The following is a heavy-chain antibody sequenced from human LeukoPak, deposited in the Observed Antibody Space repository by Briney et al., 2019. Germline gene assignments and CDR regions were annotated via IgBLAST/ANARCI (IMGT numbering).Heavy chain of an antibody. CDR1: GGSISSYY. D-gene: IGHD2-8*01. CDR2: IYYSGST. CDR3: ARARVSQIPGNYYYYMDV. Sequence: PPETLSLTCTVSGGSISSYYWSWIRQPPGKGLEWIGYIYYSGSTNYNPSLKSRVTTSVDTSKNQFSLKLTSMTAADTAVYYCARARVSQIPGNYYYYMDVWGKGTTVTVSS. J-gene: IGHJ6*03. V-gene: IGHV4-59*01.